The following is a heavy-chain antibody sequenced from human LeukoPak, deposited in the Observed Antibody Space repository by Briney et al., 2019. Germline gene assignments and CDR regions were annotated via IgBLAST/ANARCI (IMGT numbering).Heavy chain of an antibody. CDR3: AREGVITIVRGVNFGY. CDR2: IIPILGIA. V-gene: IGHV1-69*04. D-gene: IGHD3-10*01. CDR1: GGTFSSYA. J-gene: IGHJ4*02. Sequence: SVKVSCKASGGTFSSYAISWVRQAPGQGLEWMGRIIPILGIANYAQKFQGRVTITADKSTSTAYMELSSLRSEDTAVYYCAREGVITIVRGVNFGYWGQGTLVSVSS.